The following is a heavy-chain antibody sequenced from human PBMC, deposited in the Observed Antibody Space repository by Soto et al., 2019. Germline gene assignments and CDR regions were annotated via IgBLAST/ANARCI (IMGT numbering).Heavy chain of an antibody. Sequence: GSLRLSCAASGFTFSDYYMSWIRQAPGNGLEWVSYISSSGSTTYYADSVKGRFTISRANSKNTLYLQMNSLRAEDTAVYYCAKDPLGYCSSTSCYAYWGEGTLVTVSS. J-gene: IGHJ4*02. D-gene: IGHD2-2*01. CDR2: ISSSGSTT. CDR3: AKDPLGYCSSTSCYAY. V-gene: IGHV3-11*01. CDR1: GFTFSDYY.